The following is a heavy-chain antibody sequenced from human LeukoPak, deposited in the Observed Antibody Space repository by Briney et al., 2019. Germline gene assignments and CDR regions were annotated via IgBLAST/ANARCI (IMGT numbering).Heavy chain of an antibody. D-gene: IGHD5-24*01. J-gene: IGHJ4*02. V-gene: IGHV3-53*01. CDR1: GFTVSSKF. Sequence: PGGSLRLSCAASGFTVSSKFMTWVRQAPGKGLEWVSVIYSGGTTYYADSVKGRFTISRDSSRNTVYLQMNSLRAEDTAIYYCARSDGDYFDYWGQGALVMVSS. CDR2: IYSGGTT. CDR3: ARSDGDYFDY.